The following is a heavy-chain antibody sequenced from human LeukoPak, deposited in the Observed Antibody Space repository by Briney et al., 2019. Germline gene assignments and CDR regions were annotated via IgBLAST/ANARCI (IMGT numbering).Heavy chain of an antibody. CDR3: ARKYSSSPTLVD. V-gene: IGHV1-69*13. D-gene: IGHD6-13*01. Sequence: SVKVSCKASGGTFSSYAISWVRQAPGQGLEWMGGIIPIFGTANYAQKFQGRVTITADESTSTAHMELSSLRSEDTAVYYCARKYSSSPTLVDWGQGTLVTVSS. CDR1: GGTFSSYA. CDR2: IIPIFGTA. J-gene: IGHJ4*02.